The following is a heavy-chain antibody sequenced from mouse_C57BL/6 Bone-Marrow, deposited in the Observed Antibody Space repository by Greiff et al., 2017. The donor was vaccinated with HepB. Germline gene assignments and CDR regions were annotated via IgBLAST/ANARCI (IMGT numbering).Heavy chain of an antibody. J-gene: IGHJ4*01. Sequence: EVQLVESGPELVKPGASVKISCKASGYSFTGYYMNWVKQSPEKSLEWIGEINPSTGGTTYNQKFKAKATLTVDKSSSTAYMQLKSLTSEDSAVYYCARSGWDFNYYAMDYWGQGTSVTVSS. CDR3: ARSGWDFNYYAMDY. V-gene: IGHV1-42*01. CDR1: GYSFTGYY. CDR2: INPSTGGT. D-gene: IGHD3-2*02.